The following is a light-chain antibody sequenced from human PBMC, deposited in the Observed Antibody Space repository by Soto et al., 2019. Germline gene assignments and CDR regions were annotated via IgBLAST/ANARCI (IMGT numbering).Light chain of an antibody. CDR3: QQRSNWPPLT. CDR1: QSVSSN. J-gene: IGKJ4*01. CDR2: DAS. V-gene: IGKV3-11*01. Sequence: EIVMTQSPATLSVSPGERATLSCMASQSVSSNLAWYQQKPGQAPRLLIYDASNRATGIPARFSGSGSGTDFTLTISSLEPEDFAVYYCQQRSNWPPLTFGGGTKVDIK.